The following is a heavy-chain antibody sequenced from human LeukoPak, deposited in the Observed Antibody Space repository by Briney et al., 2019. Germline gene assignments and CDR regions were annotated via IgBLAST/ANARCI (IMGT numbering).Heavy chain of an antibody. CDR3: AKRRDGSGSFDY. CDR2: ISGSGGST. V-gene: IGHV3-23*01. J-gene: IGHJ4*02. D-gene: IGHD3-10*01. CDR1: GFTFSSYG. Sequence: GGTLRLSCAASGFTFSSYGMSWVRQAPGKGLEWVSAISGSGGSTYYADSVKGRFTISRDNSENTLYLQMNSLRAEDTAVYYCAKRRDGSGSFDYWGQGTLVTVSS.